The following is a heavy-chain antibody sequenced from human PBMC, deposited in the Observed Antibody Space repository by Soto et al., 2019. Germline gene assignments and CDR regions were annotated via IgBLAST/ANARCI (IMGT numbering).Heavy chain of an antibody. D-gene: IGHD6-19*01. CDR1: GFTFSSYA. J-gene: IGHJ6*02. Sequence: GGSLRLSCAASGFTFSSYAMHWVRQAPGKGLEWVAVISYDGSNKYYAESVKGRFTISRDNSKNTLYLQMNSLRAEDTAVYYCARVIKGYSSGNYYYYGMDVWGQGTTVTVSS. CDR3: ARVIKGYSSGNYYYYGMDV. V-gene: IGHV3-30-3*01. CDR2: ISYDGSNK.